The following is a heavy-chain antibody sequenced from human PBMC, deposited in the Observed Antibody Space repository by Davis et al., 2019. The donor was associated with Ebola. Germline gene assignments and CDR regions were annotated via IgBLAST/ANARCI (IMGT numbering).Heavy chain of an antibody. J-gene: IGHJ4*02. Sequence: PGGSLRLSCAASGFTFSSYAMHWVRQAPGKGLEWVAVISYDGSNKYYADSVKGRFTISRDNSKNTLYLQMNSLRAEDTAVYDCASNSGSYDPFDYWGQGTLVTVSS. CDR3: ASNSGSYDPFDY. D-gene: IGHD1-26*01. CDR1: GFTFSSYA. CDR2: ISYDGSNK. V-gene: IGHV3-30-3*01.